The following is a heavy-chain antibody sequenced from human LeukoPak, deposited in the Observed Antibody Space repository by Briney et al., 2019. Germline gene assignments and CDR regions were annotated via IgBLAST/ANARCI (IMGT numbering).Heavy chain of an antibody. V-gene: IGHV1-18*01. CDR2: ISAYNGNT. CDR3: ARDPPRIVVVVVATNYYGMDV. Sequence: SVKVSCKASGYTFTSYGISWVRQAPGQGLEWMGWISAYNGNTNYAQKLQGRVTMTTDTSTSTAYMELRSLRSDDTAVYYCARDPPRIVVVVVATNYYGMDVWGQGTTVTVSS. CDR1: GYTFTSYG. D-gene: IGHD2-15*01. J-gene: IGHJ6*02.